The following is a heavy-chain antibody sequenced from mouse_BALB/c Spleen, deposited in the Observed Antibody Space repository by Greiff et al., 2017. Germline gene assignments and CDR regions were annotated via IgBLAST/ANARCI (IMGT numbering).Heavy chain of an antibody. Sequence: EVHLVESGPGLVKPSQSLSLTCSVTGYSITSGYYWNWIRQFPGNQLEWMGYISYDGSNNYNPSLKNRISITRDTSTNQFFLKLNSVTTEDTATYYCASIHYYGCEPDWGQGTLVTVSA. V-gene: IGHV3-6*02. CDR2: ISYDGSN. D-gene: IGHD1-2*01. J-gene: IGHJ3*01. CDR3: ASIHYYGCEPD. CDR1: GYSITSGYY.